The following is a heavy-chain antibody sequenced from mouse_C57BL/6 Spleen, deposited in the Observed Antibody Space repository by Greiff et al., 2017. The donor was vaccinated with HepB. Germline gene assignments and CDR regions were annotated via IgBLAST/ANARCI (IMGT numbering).Heavy chain of an antibody. CDR1: GYTFTSYW. V-gene: IGHV1-64*01. CDR3: ASGGYDGYNWYFDV. Sequence: QVQLQQPGAELVKPGASVKLSCKASGYTFTSYWMHWVKQRPGQGLEWIGMIHPNSGSTNYNEKFKSKATLTVDKSSSTAYMQLSSLTSEDSAVYYCASGGYDGYNWYFDVWGTGTTVTVSS. D-gene: IGHD2-3*01. CDR2: IHPNSGST. J-gene: IGHJ1*03.